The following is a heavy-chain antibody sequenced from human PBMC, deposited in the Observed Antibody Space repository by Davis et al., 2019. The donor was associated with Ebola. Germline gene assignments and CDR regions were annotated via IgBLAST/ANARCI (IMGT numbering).Heavy chain of an antibody. J-gene: IGHJ6*02. CDR2: TYYTSKWYN. Sequence: HSQTLSLTCAISGDSVSGKSGAWNWIRQSPSRGLEWLGRTYYTSKWYNDYAVSMKSRITINADTAKNQYSMQLNSVTPEDTAVYYCVRGWGRTGMGVWGQGTTVIVSS. V-gene: IGHV6-1*01. CDR1: GDSVSGKSGA. D-gene: IGHD1-26*01. CDR3: VRGWGRTGMGV.